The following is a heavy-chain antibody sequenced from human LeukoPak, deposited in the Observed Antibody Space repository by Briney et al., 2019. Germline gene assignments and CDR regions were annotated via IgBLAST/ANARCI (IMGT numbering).Heavy chain of an antibody. CDR3: ARGQQLVLYFDY. J-gene: IGHJ4*02. D-gene: IGHD6-13*01. CDR2: IYSGGST. V-gene: IGHV3-53*01. Sequence: PGGSLRLSCAASGFTFSDHYLSWVRQAPGKGLEWVSVIYSGGSTYYADSVKGRFTISRDNSKNTLYLQMNSLRAEDTAVYYCARGQQLVLYFDYWGQGTLVTVSS. CDR1: GFTFSDHY.